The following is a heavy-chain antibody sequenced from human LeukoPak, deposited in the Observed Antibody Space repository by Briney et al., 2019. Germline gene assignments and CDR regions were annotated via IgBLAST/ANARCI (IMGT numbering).Heavy chain of an antibody. CDR3: VKDRKPDGLYNFDY. D-gene: IGHD5-24*01. CDR2: IVGSGGGI. Sequence: GGSLRLSCAASGFTFSSYSMNWVRQAPGQGLEWVSVIVGSGGGINYAGSVMGRFTISRDNSKNTVYLQMNSLRAEDTAVYYCVKDRKPDGLYNFDYWGQGTLVTVSS. CDR1: GFTFSSYS. J-gene: IGHJ4*02. V-gene: IGHV3-23*01.